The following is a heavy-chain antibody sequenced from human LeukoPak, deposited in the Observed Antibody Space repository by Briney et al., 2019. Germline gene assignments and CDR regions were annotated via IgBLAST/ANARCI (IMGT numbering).Heavy chain of an antibody. CDR1: GFTFSSYG. D-gene: IGHD6-6*01. Sequence: PGGSLRLSCAASGFTFSSYGMHWVRQAPGKGLEWVAFIRYDGSNKYYADSVKGRFTISRDNSKNTLYLQMNSLRAEDTAVYYCARWQSLAARFDNWGQGTLVTVSS. CDR2: IRYDGSNK. CDR3: ARWQSLAARFDN. V-gene: IGHV3-30*02. J-gene: IGHJ4*02.